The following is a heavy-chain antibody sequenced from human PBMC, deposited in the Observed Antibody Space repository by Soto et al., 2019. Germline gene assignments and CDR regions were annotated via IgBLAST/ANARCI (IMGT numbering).Heavy chain of an antibody. CDR1: GVAMTYGGYS. CDR3: ARLGIAVAGDFGY. D-gene: IGHD6-19*01. V-gene: IGHV4-30-2*05. Sequence: PSETLSLTCSVSGVAMTYGGYSWSWIRQSPEKGLEWIGYIYHLGSTYYNPSLKSRVTISVDTSKNQFSLKLSSVTAADTAVYYCARLGIAVAGDFGYWGQGTLVNVSS. CDR2: IYHLGST. J-gene: IGHJ4*02.